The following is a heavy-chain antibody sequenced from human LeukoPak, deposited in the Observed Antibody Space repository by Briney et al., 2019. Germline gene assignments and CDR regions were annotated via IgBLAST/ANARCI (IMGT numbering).Heavy chain of an antibody. CDR1: GASFRNYY. V-gene: IGHV4-34*01. Sequence: SETLSLTCAVYGASFRNYYWSWIRQTPGKGLEWIGEIDHSGTTNYNPSLKSRVTISLDTSKNQFSLKLSSVTAADTAVYYCARSTYCSGGSCSHNWFDPWGQGTLVTVSS. CDR2: IDHSGTT. D-gene: IGHD2-15*01. J-gene: IGHJ5*02. CDR3: ARSTYCSGGSCSHNWFDP.